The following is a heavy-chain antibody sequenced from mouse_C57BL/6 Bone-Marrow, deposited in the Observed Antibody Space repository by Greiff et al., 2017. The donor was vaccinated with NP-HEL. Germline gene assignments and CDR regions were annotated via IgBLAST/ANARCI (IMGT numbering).Heavy chain of an antibody. J-gene: IGHJ4*01. Sequence: EVMLVESGGDLVKPGGSLKLSCAASGFTFSSYGMSWVRQTPDKRLEWVATISSGGSYTYYPDSVKGRFTISRDNAKNTQYLQMSSLKSEDTAMYYCARRGDGSSYEAMDYWGQGTSVTVSS. CDR1: GFTFSSYG. CDR3: ARRGDGSSYEAMDY. D-gene: IGHD1-1*01. CDR2: ISSGGSYT. V-gene: IGHV5-6*02.